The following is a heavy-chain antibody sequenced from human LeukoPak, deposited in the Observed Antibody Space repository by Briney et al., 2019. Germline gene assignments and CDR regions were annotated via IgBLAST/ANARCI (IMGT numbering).Heavy chain of an antibody. CDR1: GFTFSSYG. J-gene: IGHJ6*03. V-gene: IGHV3-30*02. Sequence: GGSLRLSCAASGFTFSSYGMHWVRQAPGKGLEWVAFIRYDGSNKYYADSVKGRFTISRDNAKNTLYLQMNSLRAEDTAVYYCARVTGNNPRYGLSDYYYYYMDVWGKGTTVTISS. CDR3: ARVTGNNPRYGLSDYYYYYMDV. D-gene: IGHD5-18*01. CDR2: IRYDGSNK.